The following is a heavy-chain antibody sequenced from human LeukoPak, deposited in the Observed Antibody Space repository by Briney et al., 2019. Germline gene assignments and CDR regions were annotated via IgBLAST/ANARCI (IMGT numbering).Heavy chain of an antibody. CDR1: GGTFSSYA. CDR2: IIPIFGTA. J-gene: IGHJ5*02. CDR3: AREGCSSTSCYFSWFDP. D-gene: IGHD2-2*01. Sequence: SVKVSCKASGGTFSSYAISWVRQAPGQGLEWMGGIIPIFGTANYAQKFQGRVTITTDESTSTAYMELSSLRSEDTAVYYCAREGCSSTSCYFSWFDPWGQGTLVTVSS. V-gene: IGHV1-69*05.